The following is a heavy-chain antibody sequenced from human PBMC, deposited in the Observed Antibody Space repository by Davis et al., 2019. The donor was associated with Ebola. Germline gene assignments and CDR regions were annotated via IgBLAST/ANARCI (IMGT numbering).Heavy chain of an antibody. CDR2: INAGNGNT. Sequence: AASVQVSCKASGYTFTNYAIHWVRQAPGQRLEWMGWINAGNGNTKYSQKFQGRVTITRDTSASTAYMELSSLRSEDTTVYYCARGLLFHLSYMDVWGQGTTVTVSS. J-gene: IGHJ6*02. CDR1: GYTFTNYA. V-gene: IGHV1-3*01. D-gene: IGHD2-15*01. CDR3: ARGLLFHLSYMDV.